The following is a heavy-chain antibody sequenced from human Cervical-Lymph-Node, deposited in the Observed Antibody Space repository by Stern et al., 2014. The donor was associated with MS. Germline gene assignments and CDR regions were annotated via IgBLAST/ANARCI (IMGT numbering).Heavy chain of an antibody. CDR1: GFTFDDYA. CDR2: ISWNSGSI. D-gene: IGHD6-19*01. Sequence: EVQLVQSGGGLVQPGRSLRLSCAASGFTFDDYAMHWVRQAPGKGLEWVSGISWNSGSIGYADSVKGRFTISRDNAKNSLYLQMNSLRAEDTALYYCAKVLRKYSSGWYDYWGQGTLVTVSS. CDR3: AKVLRKYSSGWYDY. J-gene: IGHJ4*02. V-gene: IGHV3-9*01.